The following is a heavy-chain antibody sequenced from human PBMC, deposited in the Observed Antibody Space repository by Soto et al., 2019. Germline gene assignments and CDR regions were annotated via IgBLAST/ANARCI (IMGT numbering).Heavy chain of an antibody. D-gene: IGHD3-9*01. CDR1: GFTVSSNY. CDR2: IYSGGST. CDR3: ASSYYDINYFDY. V-gene: IGHV3-66*01. Sequence: EVQLVESGGGLVQPGGSLRLSCAASGFTVSSNYMSWVRQAPGKGLEWISVIYSGGSTYYADSVKGRFTISRDNSKNTLYLPMNSLRAEDTAVYYCASSYYDINYFDYWGQGTLVTVSS. J-gene: IGHJ4*02.